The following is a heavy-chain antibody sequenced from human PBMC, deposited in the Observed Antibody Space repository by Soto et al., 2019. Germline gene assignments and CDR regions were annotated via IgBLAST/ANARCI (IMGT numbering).Heavy chain of an antibody. Sequence: GGSLRLSCAASGFTFSSYGMHWVRQAPGKGLEWVAVIWYDGSNKYYADSVKGRFTISRDNSKNTLYLQMNSLRAEDTAVYYCAREDEWLVLGINYYYYGMDVWGQGTTVTVSS. CDR2: IWYDGSNK. V-gene: IGHV3-33*01. CDR1: GFTFSSYG. CDR3: AREDEWLVLGINYYYYGMDV. J-gene: IGHJ6*02. D-gene: IGHD6-19*01.